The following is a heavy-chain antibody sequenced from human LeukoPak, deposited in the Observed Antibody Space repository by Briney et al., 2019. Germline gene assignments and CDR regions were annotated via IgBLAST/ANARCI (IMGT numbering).Heavy chain of an antibody. CDR2: ISSSSSYI. CDR3: ARGGSGSYSEFDY. J-gene: IGHJ4*02. V-gene: IGHV3-21*01. CDR1: GFTFRSYS. Sequence: PGGSLRLSCAASGFTFRSYSMNWVRQAPGKGLEWVSSISSSSSYIYYADSVKGRFTISRDNAKNSLYLQMNSLRAEDTAVYYCARGGSGSYSEFDYWGQGTLVTVSS. D-gene: IGHD3-10*01.